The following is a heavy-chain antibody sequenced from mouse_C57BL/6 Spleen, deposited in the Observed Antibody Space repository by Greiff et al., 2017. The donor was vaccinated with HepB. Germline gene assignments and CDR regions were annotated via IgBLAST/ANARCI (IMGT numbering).Heavy chain of an antibody. CDR2: IYPSDSET. J-gene: IGHJ4*01. CDR1: GYTFTSYW. V-gene: IGHV1-61*01. D-gene: IGHD3-3*01. Sequence: QVQLQQPGAELVRPGSSVKLSCKASGYTFTSYWMDWVKQRPGQGLEWIGNIYPSDSETHYNQKFKDKATLTVDKSSSTAYMQLSSLTSEDSAVYYCARLCGTGYAMDYWGQGTSVTVSS. CDR3: ARLCGTGYAMDY.